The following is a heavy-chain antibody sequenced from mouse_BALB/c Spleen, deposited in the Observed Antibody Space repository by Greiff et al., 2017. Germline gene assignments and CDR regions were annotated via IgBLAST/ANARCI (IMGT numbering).Heavy chain of an antibody. J-gene: IGHJ4*01. CDR2: IDPANGKT. D-gene: IGHD2-5*01. V-gene: IGHV14-3*02. Sequence: VQLKQSGAELVKPGASVKLSCTASGFNIKDTYMHWVKQRPEQGLELIGMIDPANGKTKYDPKFQGKDTIQADTPSNTAYLQLSSLTSEDTAVYYCARESNLYAMDYWGQGTSVTVSS. CDR3: ARESNLYAMDY. CDR1: GFNIKDTY.